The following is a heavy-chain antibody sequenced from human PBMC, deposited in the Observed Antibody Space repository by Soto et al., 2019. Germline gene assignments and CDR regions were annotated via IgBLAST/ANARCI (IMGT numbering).Heavy chain of an antibody. CDR2: ISAYNGNT. CDR1: GYTFTSYG. Sequence: QVQLVQSGAEVKKPGASVKVSCKASGYTFTSYGISWVRQAPGQGLEWMGWISAYNGNTNYAQKLQGRVTITTDTSTSTAYMELRSLRSDDTAVYYCARDPRTAGYSSGWYYFDYWGQGTLVTVSS. CDR3: ARDPRTAGYSSGWYYFDY. D-gene: IGHD6-19*01. J-gene: IGHJ4*02. V-gene: IGHV1-18*01.